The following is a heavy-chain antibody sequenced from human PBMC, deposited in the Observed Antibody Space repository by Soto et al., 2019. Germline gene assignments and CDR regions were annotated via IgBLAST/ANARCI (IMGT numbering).Heavy chain of an antibody. V-gene: IGHV3-23*01. CDR1: GITFGSRA. CDR3: ARDQNVDGDYSAY. D-gene: IGHD4-17*01. CDR2: ITDNGGDS. Sequence: EVQLLESGGDLVQPGGSLRLSCVASGITFGSRAMRWVRQAPGEGLGWVSTITDNGGDSKYADSVRGRFTISRDNSKNTQYLQMNSLRAEDTAVYYCARDQNVDGDYSAYWGQGTLVTVSS. J-gene: IGHJ4*02.